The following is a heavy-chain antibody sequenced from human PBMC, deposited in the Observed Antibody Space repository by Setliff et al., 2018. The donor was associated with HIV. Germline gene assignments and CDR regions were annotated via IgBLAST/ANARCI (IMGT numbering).Heavy chain of an antibody. D-gene: IGHD4-17*01. J-gene: IGHJ4*02. Sequence: SETLSLTCSVSGDSFSSGTYYWGWIRQPPGKGLEWIGSVYYSGSIDYNPSLKSRVTISMDTANNQISLRLSSVTAADTAMYYCVRDDYGYNGKGFDYWGPGTLVTVSS. V-gene: IGHV4-39*02. CDR2: VYYSGSI. CDR3: VRDDYGYNGKGFDY. CDR1: GDSFSSGTYY.